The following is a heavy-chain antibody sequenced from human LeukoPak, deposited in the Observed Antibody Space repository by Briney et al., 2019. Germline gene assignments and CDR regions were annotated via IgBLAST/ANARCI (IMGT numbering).Heavy chain of an antibody. CDR3: AKDRVVAATLGYFDY. CDR1: GFTFSSYG. D-gene: IGHD2-15*01. Sequence: GGSLRLSCAASGFTFSSYGMHRVRQAPGKGLEWVAVIWYDGSNKYYADSVKGRFTISRDNSKNTLYLQMNSLRAEDTAVYYCAKDRVVAATLGYFDYWGQGTLVTVSS. CDR2: IWYDGSNK. V-gene: IGHV3-33*06. J-gene: IGHJ4*02.